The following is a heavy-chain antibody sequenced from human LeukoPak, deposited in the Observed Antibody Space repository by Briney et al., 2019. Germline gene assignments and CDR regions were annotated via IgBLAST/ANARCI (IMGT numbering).Heavy chain of an antibody. CDR2: ISSSGSTI. CDR3: ASIITGTPFDY. V-gene: IGHV3-48*03. CDR1: GFTFSSYE. D-gene: IGHD1-7*01. J-gene: IGHJ4*02. Sequence: GGSLRLSCAASGFTFSSYEMNWVRQAPGKGLEWVSYISSSGSTIYYADSVKGRFTISRDNAKNSLYLQMNRLRAEDTAVYYCASIITGTPFDYWGQGTLVTVSS.